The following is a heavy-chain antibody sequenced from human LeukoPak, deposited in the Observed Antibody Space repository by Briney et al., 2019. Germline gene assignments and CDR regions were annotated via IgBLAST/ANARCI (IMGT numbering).Heavy chain of an antibody. CDR2: VYYSGST. Sequence: GSLRLSCAASGFTFSDYSMNWVRQPPGKGLEWIGSVYYSGSTYYNPSLKSRVTISVDTSKNQFSLKLSSVTAADTAVYYCARWTTCGGDCHILDYWGQGILVTVSS. V-gene: IGHV4-38-2*01. D-gene: IGHD2-21*02. CDR3: ARWTTCGGDCHILDY. CDR1: GFTFSDYS. J-gene: IGHJ4*02.